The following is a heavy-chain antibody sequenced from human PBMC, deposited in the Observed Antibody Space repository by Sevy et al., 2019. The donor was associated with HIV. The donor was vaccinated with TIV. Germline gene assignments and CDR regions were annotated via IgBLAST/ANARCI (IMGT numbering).Heavy chain of an antibody. J-gene: IGHJ6*03. CDR3: ARAGDYSKHYYCYCMDV. Sequence: ASVKVSCKASGGTFSSYAISWVRQAPGQGLEWMGGIIPIFGKANYAQKFQGRVTITADESTSTAYMELSSLRSEDTAVYYCARAGDYSKHYYCYCMDVWGKGTTVTVSS. V-gene: IGHV1-69*13. CDR2: IIPIFGKA. CDR1: GGTFSSYA. D-gene: IGHD4-4*01.